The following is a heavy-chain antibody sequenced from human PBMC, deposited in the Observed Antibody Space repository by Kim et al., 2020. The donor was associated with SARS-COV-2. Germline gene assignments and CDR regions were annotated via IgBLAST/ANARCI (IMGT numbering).Heavy chain of an antibody. D-gene: IGHD3-3*01. Sequence: SVKVSCKASGGTFSSYAISWVRQAPGQGLECMGRIIPILCIANYAQKFQGRVTITADKSTSTAYMELSSLRSEDTAVYYWASTIFGVVAFDYWGQGTLVTVSS. CDR2: IIPILCIA. CDR1: GGTFSSYA. J-gene: IGHJ4*02. V-gene: IGHV1-69*04. CDR3: ASTIFGVVAFDY.